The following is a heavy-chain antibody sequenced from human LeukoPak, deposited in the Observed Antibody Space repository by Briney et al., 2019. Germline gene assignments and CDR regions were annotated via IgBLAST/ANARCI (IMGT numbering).Heavy chain of an antibody. CDR3: ARERAAAYYSYGMDV. V-gene: IGHV4-31*03. CDR1: GGSISRVGYY. Sequence: PSQTRSLACTVAGGSISRVGYYWSWLRQHPGNGLEGIGYIYHSGSTYYNPSPKSRVTIQVATSKNQFSLKLSSVTAADTAVYYCARERAAAYYSYGMDVWGQGTTVTVSS. CDR2: IYHSGST. D-gene: IGHD2-15*01. J-gene: IGHJ6*02.